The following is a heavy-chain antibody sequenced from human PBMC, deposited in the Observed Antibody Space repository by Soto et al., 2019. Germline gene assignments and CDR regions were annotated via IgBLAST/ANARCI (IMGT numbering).Heavy chain of an antibody. CDR2: IIPIFGTA. J-gene: IGHJ4*02. CDR3: ARTMTPVTYDYYFHY. V-gene: IGHV1-69*12. Sequence: QVQLVQSGAEVKKPGSSVKVSCKASGGTFSSYAISWVRQAPGQGLEWMGGIIPIFGTANYAQKFQGRVTITANDSTSTASMELSSLRSEDTAVYYCARTMTPVTYDYYFHYWGQGTLVTVSS. D-gene: IGHD4-4*01. CDR1: GGTFSSYA.